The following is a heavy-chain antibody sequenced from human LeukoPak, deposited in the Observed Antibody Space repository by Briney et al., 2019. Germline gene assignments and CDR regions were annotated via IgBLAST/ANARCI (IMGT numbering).Heavy chain of an antibody. CDR3: ARDQGYYGSGSTDS. Sequence: GGSLRLSCAASGFTFSSYSMNWVRQAPGKGLEWVSYISSSSSTIYYADSVKGRFTISRDNAKNSLYLQMNSLRAEDTAVYYCARDQGYYGSGSTDSWGQGTQVTVSS. CDR2: ISSSSSTI. CDR1: GFTFSSYS. D-gene: IGHD3-10*01. J-gene: IGHJ5*02. V-gene: IGHV3-48*01.